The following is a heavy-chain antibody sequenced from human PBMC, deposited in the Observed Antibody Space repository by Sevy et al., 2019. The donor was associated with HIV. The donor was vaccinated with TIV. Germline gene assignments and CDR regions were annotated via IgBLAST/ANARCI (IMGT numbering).Heavy chain of an antibody. D-gene: IGHD2-15*01. Sequence: GGSRRLSWAPSGSTLGSYTMTWVRQAPGRGRGWVSSISSSISKNYYADSGKGRLTISKDNAKNSLYLQMNSLRAEDTAVYYCARAPGYCSGGSCGDYWGQGTLVTVSS. CDR2: ISSSISKN. J-gene: IGHJ4*02. CDR3: ARAPGYCSGGSCGDY. V-gene: IGHV3-21*01. CDR1: GSTLGSYT.